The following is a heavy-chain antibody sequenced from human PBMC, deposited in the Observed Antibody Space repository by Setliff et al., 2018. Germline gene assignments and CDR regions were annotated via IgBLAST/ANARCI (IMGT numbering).Heavy chain of an antibody. CDR2: INHSGTT. J-gene: IGHJ5*02. Sequence: PSETLSLTCSAYGGTFSDYYWTWIRQSPGKGLEWIGEINHSGTTNYNPSLKSRVTISVDTSKNQFSLTMSSVSAADAAVYYCARGRNVAARLLDTWGQGSQVTVSS. D-gene: IGHD6-6*01. CDR1: GGTFSDYY. CDR3: ARGRNVAARLLDT. V-gene: IGHV4-34*01.